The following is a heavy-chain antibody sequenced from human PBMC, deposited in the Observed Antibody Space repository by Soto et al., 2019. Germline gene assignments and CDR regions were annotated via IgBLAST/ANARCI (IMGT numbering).Heavy chain of an antibody. Sequence: GGSLRLSCKASGFIFSNYGMSWVRQAPGKGLEWVSGISDSGDSTYYADSMRGRFTISRDNSKNTLYLQMNSLRPEDTAMYYCVKDLYRSSTMPCLDHWGQGALVTVSS. CDR2: ISDSGDST. V-gene: IGHV3-23*01. CDR1: GFIFSNYG. J-gene: IGHJ4*02. D-gene: IGHD2-2*01. CDR3: VKDLYRSSTMPCLDH.